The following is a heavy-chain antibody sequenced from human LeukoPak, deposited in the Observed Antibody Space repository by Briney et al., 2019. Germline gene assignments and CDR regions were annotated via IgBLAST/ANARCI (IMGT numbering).Heavy chain of an antibody. CDR2: SVPFFGTA. CDR3: STNGGPYYFNS. Sequence: SVKVSCKAPGDSISPYVISWVRQAPGLGLEWMGGSVPFFGTANYAPKFQGRVTLTRDDSTSSAYMELNSLRYDDTAVYLCSTNGGPYYFNSWGQGTQVTVSS. J-gene: IGHJ4*02. D-gene: IGHD6-25*01. V-gene: IGHV1-69*05. CDR1: GDSISPYV.